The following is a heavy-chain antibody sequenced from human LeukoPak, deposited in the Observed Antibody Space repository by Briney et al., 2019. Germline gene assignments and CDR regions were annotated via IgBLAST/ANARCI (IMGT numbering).Heavy chain of an antibody. J-gene: IGHJ4*02. V-gene: IGHV4-4*02. Sequence: SETLSLTCAVSGGSISSSNWWSWVRQPPGKGLEWIGEIYHSGSTNYNPSLKSRVTISVDTSKNQFSLKLSSVTAADTAVYYCARVSVGQQLTSFPFDYWGQGTLVTVSS. CDR1: GGSISSSNW. CDR3: ARVSVGQQLTSFPFDY. D-gene: IGHD6-13*01. CDR2: IYHSGST.